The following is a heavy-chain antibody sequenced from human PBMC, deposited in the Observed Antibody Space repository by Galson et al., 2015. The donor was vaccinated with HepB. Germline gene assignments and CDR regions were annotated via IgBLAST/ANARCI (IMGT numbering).Heavy chain of an antibody. D-gene: IGHD5-12*01. Sequence: SLRLSCAASGFTVSSNYMSWVRQAPGKGLEWVSVIYNGGSTYYADSVKGRFTISRDNSKNTLYLQMNSLRAEDTAVYYCARSLPDSGYDLPLIFDYWGQGTLVTVSS. CDR3: ARSLPDSGYDLPLIFDY. CDR2: IYNGGST. V-gene: IGHV3-53*01. J-gene: IGHJ4*02. CDR1: GFTVSSNY.